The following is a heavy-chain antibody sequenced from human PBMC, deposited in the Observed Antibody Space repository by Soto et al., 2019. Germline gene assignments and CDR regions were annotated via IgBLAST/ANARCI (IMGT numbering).Heavy chain of an antibody. J-gene: IGHJ5*02. CDR1: GGSFSGYY. D-gene: IGHD2-8*01. V-gene: IGHV4-34*01. CDR2: INHSATT. CDR3: AGGGPGVPLSWFDP. Sequence: SETLSLTCAVYGGSFSGYYWGWIRQPPGKGLEWVGEINHSATTTHNPSLKRPVTISVDTSKNQFSLKLRSVTAADTAVYYCAGGGPGVPLSWFDPWGQGTLVTVSS.